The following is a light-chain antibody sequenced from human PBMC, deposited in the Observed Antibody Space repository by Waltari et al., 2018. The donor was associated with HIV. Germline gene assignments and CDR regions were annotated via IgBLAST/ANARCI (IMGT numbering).Light chain of an antibody. CDR3: SSYTSSNTFVV. CDR2: EVS. CDR1: SSDVGNYNR. Sequence: QSALTQPPSVSGSPGQSVTISCTGTSSDVGNYNRVSWYQQPPGSAPKLMIYEVSNRPSGVPRRFSGSKFGNTASLTISGLQAEDEADYYCSSYTSSNTFVVFGGGTKLTVL. J-gene: IGLJ2*01. V-gene: IGLV2-18*02.